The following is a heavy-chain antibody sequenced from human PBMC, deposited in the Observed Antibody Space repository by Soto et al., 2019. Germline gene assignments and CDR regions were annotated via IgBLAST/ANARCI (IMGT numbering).Heavy chain of an antibody. D-gene: IGHD2-15*01. V-gene: IGHV3-30*02. CDR3: ARESGDCSGGSCYNAFDI. CDR1: GFTFSSYG. J-gene: IGHJ3*02. CDR2: IRYDGSNK. Sequence: PGGSLRLSCAASGFTFSSYGMHWVRQAPGKGLEWVAVIRYDGSNKYYADSVKGRFTISRDNSKNTLYLQMGSLRAEDMAVYYCARESGDCSGGSCYNAFDIWGQGTMVTVSS.